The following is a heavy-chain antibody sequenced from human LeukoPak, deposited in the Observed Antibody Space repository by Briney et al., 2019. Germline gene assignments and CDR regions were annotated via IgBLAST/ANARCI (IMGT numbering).Heavy chain of an antibody. D-gene: IGHD4-17*01. CDR1: GFTFRSYG. CDR2: ISYDGSNK. J-gene: IGHJ4*02. V-gene: IGHV3-30*18. CDR3: AKDLGATVTTDSDY. Sequence: GGSLRLSCAASGFTFRSYGMHGVRQGPGKGLKWGAGISYDGSNKYYADSGKGRFTISRDNSKNTLYLQMNSLSAEDTAVYYCAKDLGATVTTDSDYWGQGTLVTVSS.